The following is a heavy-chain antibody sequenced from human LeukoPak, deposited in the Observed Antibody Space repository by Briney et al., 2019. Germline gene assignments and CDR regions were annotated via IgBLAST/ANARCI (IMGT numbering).Heavy chain of an antibody. CDR2: INSDGSST. CDR3: ARGSYGAFDI. CDR1: GFTFSSYW. Sequence: PGGSLRLSCAASGFTFSSYWMHWARHAPGKGLVWVSRINSDGSSTSYADSVKGRFTISRDNAKNTLYLQMNSLRVEDTAVYYCARGSYGAFDIWGQGTMVTVSS. V-gene: IGHV3-74*01. J-gene: IGHJ3*02. D-gene: IGHD4-17*01.